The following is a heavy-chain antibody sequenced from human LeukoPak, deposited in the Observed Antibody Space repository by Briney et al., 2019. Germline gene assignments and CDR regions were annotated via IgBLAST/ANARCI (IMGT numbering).Heavy chain of an antibody. CDR3: ARGTTVTALDY. J-gene: IGHJ4*02. CDR1: GGSISSYY. D-gene: IGHD4-17*01. Sequence: SETLSLTCTVSGGSISSYYWSWIRQPPGKGLEWIGYIYYSGSTNYNPSLKSRVTISVDTSKNQFSLKLSSVTAADTAVYYCARGTTVTALDYWGQGTLVTISS. CDR2: IYYSGST. V-gene: IGHV4-59*01.